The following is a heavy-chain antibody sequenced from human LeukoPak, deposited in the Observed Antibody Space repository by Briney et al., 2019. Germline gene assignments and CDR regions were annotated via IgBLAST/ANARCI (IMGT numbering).Heavy chain of an antibody. CDR1: GGTFSSYA. CDR3: ARFPPRGEVDWFDP. CDR2: IIPIFGTA. V-gene: IGHV1-69*13. J-gene: IGHJ5*02. D-gene: IGHD3-16*01. Sequence: SVTVSCKASGGTFSSYAISWVRQAPGQGLEWMGGIIPIFGTANYAQKFQGRVTITADESTSTAYMELSSLRSEDTAVYYCARFPPRGEVDWFDPWGREPWSPSPQ.